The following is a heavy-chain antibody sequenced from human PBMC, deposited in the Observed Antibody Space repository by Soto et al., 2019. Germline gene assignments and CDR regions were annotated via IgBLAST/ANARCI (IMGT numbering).Heavy chain of an antibody. CDR3: ARGLRGVLDY. CDR2: ISNDENIK. V-gene: IGHV3-33*01. J-gene: IGHJ4*02. CDR1: GFNFGNFG. D-gene: IGHD5-12*01. Sequence: PVGSLRLSCVASGFNFGNFGMHWVRQAPGKGLEWLTVISNDENIKQDSVRGRFAIARDNSKNTLYLHLTSLRVEDTAIYYCARGLRGVLDYWGQGTLVTVSS.